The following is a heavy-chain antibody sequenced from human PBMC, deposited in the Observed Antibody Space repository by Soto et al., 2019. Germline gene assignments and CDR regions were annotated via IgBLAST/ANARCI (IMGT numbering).Heavy chain of an antibody. CDR2: MNLDTGGT. Sequence: SVKVSCKASGYRFTAYYIHWVRQAPGQGLEWMGRMNLDTGGTTYAQKFQGRVTMTRDTSISTAYMEVSRLRSDDTAVYYCAREMYYYDSSGYYPDAFDIWGQGTMVTVSS. CDR3: AREMYYYDSSGYYPDAFDI. V-gene: IGHV1-2*06. CDR1: GYRFTAYY. D-gene: IGHD3-22*01. J-gene: IGHJ3*02.